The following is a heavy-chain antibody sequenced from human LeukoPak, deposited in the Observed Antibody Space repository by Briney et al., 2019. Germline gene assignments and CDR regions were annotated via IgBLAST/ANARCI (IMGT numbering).Heavy chain of an antibody. CDR3: ARDLFGGSCGMDV. CDR2: ISSSSSYI. Sequence: GGPLELSVEALGFTFRGIAWTWFRKPPGKGLEGVSSISSSSSYIYYADPVKGRFTISRDNAKNSLYLQMNSLRAEDTAVYYCARDLFGGSCGMDVWGQRTTVTVSS. D-gene: IGHD3-16*01. CDR1: GFTFRGIA. V-gene: IGHV3-21*01. J-gene: IGHJ6*02.